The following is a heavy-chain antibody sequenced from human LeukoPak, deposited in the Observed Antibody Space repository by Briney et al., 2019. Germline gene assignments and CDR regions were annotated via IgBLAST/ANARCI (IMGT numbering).Heavy chain of an antibody. CDR3: AKGGILTGYQFDY. CDR1: GFTFSSYG. V-gene: IGHV3-30*18. D-gene: IGHD3-9*01. Sequence: GRSLRLSCAASGFTFSSYGMHWVRQAPGKGLEWVAVISYDGSNKYYADSVKGRFTISRDNSKNMLYLQMNSLRAEDTAVYYCAKGGILTGYQFDYWGQGTLVTVSS. J-gene: IGHJ4*02. CDR2: ISYDGSNK.